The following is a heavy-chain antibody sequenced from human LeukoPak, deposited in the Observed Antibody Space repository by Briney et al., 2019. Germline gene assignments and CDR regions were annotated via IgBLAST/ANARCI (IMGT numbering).Heavy chain of an antibody. J-gene: IGHJ4*02. D-gene: IGHD6-13*01. Sequence: GGSLRLSCAASGFTFSSYAMHWVRQAPGKGLEWVAVISYDGSNKYYADSVKGRFTISRDNSKNTLYLQMNSLRAEDTAVYYCARGYSSSSSDYWGQGTLVTVSS. V-gene: IGHV3-30-3*01. CDR1: GFTFSSYA. CDR3: ARGYSSSSSDY. CDR2: ISYDGSNK.